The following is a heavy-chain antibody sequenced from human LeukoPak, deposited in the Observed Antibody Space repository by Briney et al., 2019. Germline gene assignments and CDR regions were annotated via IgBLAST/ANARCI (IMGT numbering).Heavy chain of an antibody. J-gene: IGHJ6*03. CDR2: IGTAGDT. V-gene: IGHV3-13*01. Sequence: PGGSLRLSCAASGFTFSSYDMHWVRQATGKGLEWVSAIGTAGDTYYPGSVKGRFTTSRENAKNSLYLQMNSLRAGDTAVYYCARGFYGDSSYYYYYMDVWGKGTTVTVSS. CDR3: ARGFYGDSSYYYYYMDV. D-gene: IGHD3-22*01. CDR1: GFTFSSYD.